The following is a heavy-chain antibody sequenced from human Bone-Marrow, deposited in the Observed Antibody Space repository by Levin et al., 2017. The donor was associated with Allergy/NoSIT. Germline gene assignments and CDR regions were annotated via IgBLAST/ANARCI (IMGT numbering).Heavy chain of an antibody. Sequence: LSLTCAASGFTFSSYAMHWVRQAPGKGLEWVAVISYDGSNKYYADSVKGRFTISRDNSKNTLYLQMNSLRAEDTAVYYCARDTWDRGMDVWGQGTTVTVSS. CDR2: ISYDGSNK. CDR3: ARDTWDRGMDV. V-gene: IGHV3-30-3*01. CDR1: GFTFSSYA. D-gene: IGHD1-14*01. J-gene: IGHJ6*02.